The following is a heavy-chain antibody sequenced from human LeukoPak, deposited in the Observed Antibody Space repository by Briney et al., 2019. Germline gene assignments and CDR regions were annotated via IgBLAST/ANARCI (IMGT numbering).Heavy chain of an antibody. CDR3: ARIYGDYSDFAY. D-gene: IGHD4-17*01. CDR1: GGSLGVYY. J-gene: IGHJ4*02. V-gene: IGHV4-34*01. CDR2: VTHSGIT. Sequence: SETLSLTCAVYGGSLGVYYWSWIRQPPGKGLEWIGEVTHSGITNYNPSLKSRVTISEDTSKSQFSPKLSSVTAADTAVYYCARIYGDYSDFAYWGQGSPVTVSS.